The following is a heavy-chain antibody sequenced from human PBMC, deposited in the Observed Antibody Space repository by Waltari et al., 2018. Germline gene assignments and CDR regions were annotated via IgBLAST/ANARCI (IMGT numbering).Heavy chain of an antibody. V-gene: IGHV3-48*03. CDR1: GFTFSNYE. J-gene: IGHJ6*03. CDR2: ISNSGSTT. Sequence: VQVVESGGGLVQPGGSLRLSCVASGFTFSNYEMNWVRQAPGKGLEWVSYISNSGSTTYYADSVKGRFTISRDNAKNSLYLHMDSLRAEDTAVYYCARPSTEYYYYYYYMDVWGKGTTVTVS. CDR3: ARPSTEYYYYYYYMDV.